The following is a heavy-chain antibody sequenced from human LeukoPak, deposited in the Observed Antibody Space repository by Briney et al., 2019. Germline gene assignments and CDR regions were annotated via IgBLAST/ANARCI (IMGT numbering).Heavy chain of an antibody. CDR2: IYSGGST. CDR1: GFTVSSNY. J-gene: IGHJ4*02. Sequence: GGSLRLSCAASGFTVSSNYMSWVRQAPGKGLERVSVIYSGGSTYYADSVKGRFTISRDNSKNTLYLQMNSLRAEDTAVYYCARSPFGELFLWGQGTLVTVSS. CDR3: ARSPFGELFL. V-gene: IGHV3-53*01. D-gene: IGHD3-10*01.